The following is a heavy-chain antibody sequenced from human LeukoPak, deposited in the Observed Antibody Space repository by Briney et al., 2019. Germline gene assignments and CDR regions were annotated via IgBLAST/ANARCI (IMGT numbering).Heavy chain of an antibody. D-gene: IGHD3-9*01. J-gene: IGHJ4*02. V-gene: IGHV3-23*01. Sequence: GGSLRLSCAASGFTFSRYAMSWVRQAPGKGLEWVSAISGSGGSTDYADSVKGRFTIPRDNSKNTLYLQMNSLRAEDTAVYYCAKDNEITYYDILTGLWYFDYWGQGTLVTVSS. CDR2: ISGSGGST. CDR3: AKDNEITYYDILTGLWYFDY. CDR1: GFTFSRYA.